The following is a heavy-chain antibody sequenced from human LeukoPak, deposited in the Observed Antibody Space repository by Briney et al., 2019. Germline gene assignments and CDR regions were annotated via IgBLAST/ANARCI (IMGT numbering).Heavy chain of an antibody. Sequence: GGSLRLSCAASGFTFSSYAMSWVRQAPGKGLEWVSTFSGTSSTYYADSAKGRVTISRDNSRSTLYLQMNSQIAEDTAVYYCAKLKQWQPQRYCCEYWGQGALVTVAS. CDR1: GFTFSSYA. J-gene: IGHJ4*02. V-gene: IGHV3-23*01. D-gene: IGHD6-19*01. CDR3: AKLKQWQPQRYCCEY. CDR2: FSGTSST.